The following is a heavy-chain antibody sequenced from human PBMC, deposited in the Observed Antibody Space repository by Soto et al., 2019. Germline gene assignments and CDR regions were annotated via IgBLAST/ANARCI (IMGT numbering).Heavy chain of an antibody. CDR1: GGSFSGYY. CDR2: INHSGST. Sequence: TSETLSPTCAVYGGSFSGYYWSWIRQPPGKGLEWIGEINHSGSTNYNPSLKSRVTISVDTSKNQFSLKLSSVTAADTAVYYCARGATYYYGSGSPALGNWFDPWGQGTLVTVSS. V-gene: IGHV4-34*01. CDR3: ARGATYYYGSGSPALGNWFDP. J-gene: IGHJ5*02. D-gene: IGHD3-10*01.